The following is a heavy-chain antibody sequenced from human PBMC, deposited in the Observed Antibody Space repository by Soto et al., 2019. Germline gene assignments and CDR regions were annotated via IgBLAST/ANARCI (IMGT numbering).Heavy chain of an antibody. V-gene: IGHV1-46*01. CDR1: GYTFTSYY. CDR3: ARRGRIGAGYWYFDL. J-gene: IGHJ2*01. D-gene: IGHD6-13*01. Sequence: ASVKVSCKASGYTFTSYYMHWVRQAPGQGLEWMGIINPSGGSTSYAQKFQGRVTMTRDTSTSTVYMELSSLRSEDTAVYYCARRGRIGAGYWYFDLWGRGTLVTVSS. CDR2: INPSGGST.